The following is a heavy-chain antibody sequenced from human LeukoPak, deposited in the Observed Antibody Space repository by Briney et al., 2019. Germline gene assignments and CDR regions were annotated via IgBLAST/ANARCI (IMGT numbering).Heavy chain of an antibody. Sequence: GGSLRLSCAASGFTFSSYAMSWVRQAPGKGLEWFSGISGSGGNTYYADSVKGRFTISRDNSKNTLYLQMNSLRAEDTAVYYCAKDPSLSYDSSGYYYHYWGQGTLVTVSS. CDR1: GFTFSSYA. V-gene: IGHV3-23*01. CDR2: ISGSGGNT. J-gene: IGHJ4*02. D-gene: IGHD3-22*01. CDR3: AKDPSLSYDSSGYYYHY.